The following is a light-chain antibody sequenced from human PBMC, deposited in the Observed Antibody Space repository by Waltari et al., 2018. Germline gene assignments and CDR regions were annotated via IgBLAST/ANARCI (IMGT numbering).Light chain of an antibody. CDR2: EVS. V-gene: IGLV2-8*01. J-gene: IGLJ1*01. CDR1: SRDVGYYNY. CDR3: SSYAGNNFYV. Sequence: QSALTQPPSASGSPGQSVTISCTATSRDVGYYNYVSWYQQHPGKAPKLMIFEVSKRFSGVPDRFSGSKSANTASLTVSGLQAEDEADYYCSSYAGNNFYVFGTGTTVTVL.